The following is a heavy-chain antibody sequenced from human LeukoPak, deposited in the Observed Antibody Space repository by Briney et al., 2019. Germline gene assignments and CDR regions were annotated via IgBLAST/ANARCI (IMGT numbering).Heavy chain of an antibody. CDR2: ITPIPGIT. CDR3: ARLLRAVDTGAYYFDY. CDR1: GGXFSSYT. D-gene: IGHD2-8*02. Sequence: SVKVSCKSSGGXFSSYTFNWVRQAPGQGLEWMGRITPIPGITNYAETFQGRVTLTADTSTSTLYMELSSLRSEDTAVYYCARLLRAVDTGAYYFDYWGQGTLVTVSS. J-gene: IGHJ4*02. V-gene: IGHV1-69*02.